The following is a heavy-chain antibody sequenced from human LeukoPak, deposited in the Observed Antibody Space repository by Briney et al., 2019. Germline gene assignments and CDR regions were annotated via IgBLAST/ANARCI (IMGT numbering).Heavy chain of an antibody. Sequence: GGSLRLSCAASGFTFSDYYMSWIRQAPGKGLEWVSYISSSGSTIYYADSVKGRFTISRDNAKNSLYLQMNSLRAEDTAVYYCARDYPIAATGTRFDYWGQGTPVTVSS. V-gene: IGHV3-11*01. CDR3: ARDYPIAATGTRFDY. J-gene: IGHJ4*02. CDR2: ISSSGSTI. CDR1: GFTFSDYY. D-gene: IGHD6-13*01.